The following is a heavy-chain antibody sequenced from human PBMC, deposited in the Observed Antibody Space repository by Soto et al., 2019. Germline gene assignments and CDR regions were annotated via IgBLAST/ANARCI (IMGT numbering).Heavy chain of an antibody. J-gene: IGHJ1*01. D-gene: IGHD5-12*01. CDR3: AIDRGDGYNWSHFHH. CDR2: INPSGGST. V-gene: IGHV1-46*03. Sequence: ASVKVSCKASGYTFTSYYMHWVRQAPGQGLEWMGIINPSGGSTSYAQKFQGRVTMTRDTSTSTVYMELSSLRSEDTAVYYCAIDRGDGYNWSHFHHWGQGTLVTVSS. CDR1: GYTFTSYY.